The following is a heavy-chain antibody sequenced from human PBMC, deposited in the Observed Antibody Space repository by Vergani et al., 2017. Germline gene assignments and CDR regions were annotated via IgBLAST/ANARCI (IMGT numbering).Heavy chain of an antibody. CDR3: AGPKIVVVTEKAFDI. D-gene: IGHD2-21*02. V-gene: IGHV4-34*02. Sequence: QVQLQQWGAGLLKPSETLSLTCAVYGGSFSGYYWGWIRQPPGKGLEWIGSIYYSGSTYYNPSLKSRVTISVDTSKNQFSLKLSSVTAADTAVYYCAGPKIVVVTEKAFDIWGQGTMVTVTS. CDR1: GGSFSGYY. J-gene: IGHJ3*02. CDR2: IYYSGST.